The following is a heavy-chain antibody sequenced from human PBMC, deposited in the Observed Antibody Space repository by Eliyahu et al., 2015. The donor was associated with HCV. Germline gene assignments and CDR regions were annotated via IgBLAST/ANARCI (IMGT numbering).Heavy chain of an antibody. J-gene: IGHJ6*02. CDR3: ARASDVYGMDV. Sequence: QVQLQESGPGLVKPSETLSLTCTVSGGSISSYYWSWIRQPPGKGLEWIGYIYYSWGTHYHPSLKSRVTISVDTSKNQFSLKLSSVTAADTAVYYCARASDVYGMDVWGQGTTVTVSS. CDR1: GGSISSYY. CDR2: IYYSWGT. V-gene: IGHV4-59*01.